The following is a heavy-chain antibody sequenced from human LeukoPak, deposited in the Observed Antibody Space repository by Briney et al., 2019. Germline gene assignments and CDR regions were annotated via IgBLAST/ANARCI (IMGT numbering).Heavy chain of an antibody. Sequence: SETLSLTGSVSGVSISSSSYLWRWIRQPPGKGLEWIGSIYYSGSTYYNQSLKRRVTITVDTSKNQFSLKLSSVTAADTAVYYCARYCSSTSCYAGGSFDPWGQGTLVTVSS. D-gene: IGHD2-2*01. CDR2: IYYSGST. CDR3: ARYCSSTSCYAGGSFDP. V-gene: IGHV4-39*01. J-gene: IGHJ5*02. CDR1: GVSISSSSYL.